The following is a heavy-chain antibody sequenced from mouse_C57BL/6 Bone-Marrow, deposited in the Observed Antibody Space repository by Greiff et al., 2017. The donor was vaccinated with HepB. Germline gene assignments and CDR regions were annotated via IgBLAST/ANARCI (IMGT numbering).Heavy chain of an antibody. D-gene: IGHD2-2*01. V-gene: IGHV1-50*01. CDR1: GYTFTSYW. Sequence: QVQLQQSGAELVKPGASVKLSCKASGYTFTSYWMQWVKQRPGQGLEWIGEIDPSDSYTNYNQKFKGKATLTVDTSSSTAYMQLSSLTSEDSAVYYCARGRLRLDYWGQGTTLTVSS. J-gene: IGHJ2*01. CDR3: ARGRLRLDY. CDR2: IDPSDSYT.